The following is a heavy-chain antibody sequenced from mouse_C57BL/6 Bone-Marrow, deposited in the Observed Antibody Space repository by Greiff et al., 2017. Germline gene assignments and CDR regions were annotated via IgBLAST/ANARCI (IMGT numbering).Heavy chain of an antibody. CDR2: IDPENGDT. V-gene: IGHV14-4*01. CDR3: SPIIYVGDYVSSYWYFAV. CDR1: GFNIKDDY. Sequence: VQLQQSGAELVRPGASVKLSCTASGFNIKDDYMHWVKQRPEQGLEWIGWIDPENGDTEYASKFQGKATITADTSSNTAYLQLSSLTSDDTAVYYCSPIIYVGDYVSSYWYFAVWGTGTTVTVSS. J-gene: IGHJ1*03. D-gene: IGHD2-13*01.